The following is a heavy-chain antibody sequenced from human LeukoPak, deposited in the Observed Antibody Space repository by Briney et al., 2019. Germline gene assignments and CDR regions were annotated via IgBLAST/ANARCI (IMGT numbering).Heavy chain of an antibody. CDR2: ISSSSSYT. J-gene: IGHJ6*04. Sequence: GGSLRLSCAASGFTFSDYYRSWIRQAPGKGLEWVSYISSSSSYTNYADSVKGRFTISRDNAKNSLYLQMNSLRAEDTAVYYCARDHGDPYYYGMDVWGKGTTVTVSS. CDR3: ARDHGDPYYYGMDV. D-gene: IGHD3-10*01. CDR1: GFTFSDYY. V-gene: IGHV3-11*06.